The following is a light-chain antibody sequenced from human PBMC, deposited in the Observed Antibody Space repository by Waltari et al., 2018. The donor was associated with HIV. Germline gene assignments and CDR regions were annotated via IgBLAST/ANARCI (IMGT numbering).Light chain of an antibody. CDR1: SNDVGGYNY. Sequence: QSALTQPASVSGSPGQSITISCTGSSNDVGGYNYASWYQQHPGKAPRLMIYDVSTRPSGVSDRFSGSKSGDTASLTISGLQPEDEADYYCESYTSTSVWVFGGGTRLTVL. CDR2: DVS. V-gene: IGLV2-14*03. J-gene: IGLJ3*02. CDR3: ESYTSTSVWV.